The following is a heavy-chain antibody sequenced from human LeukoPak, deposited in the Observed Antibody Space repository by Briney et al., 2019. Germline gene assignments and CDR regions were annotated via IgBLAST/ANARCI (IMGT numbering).Heavy chain of an antibody. V-gene: IGHV4-34*01. CDR3: ARVGSRTMVRGVTKHFAGLDP. CDR1: GGSFSGYY. J-gene: IGHJ5*02. D-gene: IGHD3-10*01. CDR2: INHSGST. Sequence: PSETLSLTCAVYGGSFSGYYWSWIRQPPGKGLEWIGEINHSGSTNYNPSLKSRVTISVDTSKNQFSLKLSSVTAADTAVYYCARVGSRTMVRGVTKHFAGLDPWGQGTLVTVSS.